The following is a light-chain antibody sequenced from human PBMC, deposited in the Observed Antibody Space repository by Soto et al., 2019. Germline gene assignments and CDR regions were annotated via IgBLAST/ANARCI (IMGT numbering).Light chain of an antibody. CDR2: EVG. CDR1: SSDVGAYDF. V-gene: IGLV2-14*01. Sequence: QSALTQPASVSGSPGQSITMSCSGTSSDVGAYDFVSWYQQYPGQVPRLVIYEVGYRPSGISNRFSASKSGNTASLTISGLQPDDEADYYCASYTTGSPFVFGTGTKLTVL. J-gene: IGLJ1*01. CDR3: ASYTTGSPFV.